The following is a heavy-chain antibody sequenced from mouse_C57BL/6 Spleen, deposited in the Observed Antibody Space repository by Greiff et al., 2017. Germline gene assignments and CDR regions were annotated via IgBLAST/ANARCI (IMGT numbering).Heavy chain of an antibody. CDR1: GYAFSSYW. J-gene: IGHJ4*01. V-gene: IGHV1-80*01. CDR3: ARGELRLPYAMDY. D-gene: IGHD3-2*02. CDR2: IYPGDGDT. Sequence: VQLVESGAELVKPGASVKISCKASGYAFSSYWMNWVKQRPGKGLEWIGQIYPGDGDTNYNGKFKGKATLTADKSSSTAYMQLSSLTSEDSAVYFCARGELRLPYAMDYWGQGTSVTVSS.